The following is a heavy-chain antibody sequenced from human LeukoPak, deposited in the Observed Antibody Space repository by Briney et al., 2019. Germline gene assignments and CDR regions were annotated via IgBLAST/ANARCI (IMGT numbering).Heavy chain of an antibody. V-gene: IGHV3-48*04. J-gene: IGHJ4*02. D-gene: IGHD6-13*01. CDR1: GFTFSSYN. CDR3: AREPTYSSSWHTTCDY. Sequence: GGSLRLSCAASGFTFSSYNMNWVRQAPGKGLEWVSYISLSTTSIYYADSVKGRFTISRDNAKNSLCLQMNSLRAEDTAVYYCAREPTYSSSWHTTCDYWGQGTLVTVSS. CDR2: ISLSTTSI.